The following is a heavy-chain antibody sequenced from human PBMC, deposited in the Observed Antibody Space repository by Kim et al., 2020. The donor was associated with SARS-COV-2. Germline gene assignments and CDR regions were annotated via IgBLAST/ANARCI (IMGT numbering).Heavy chain of an antibody. CDR1: GGSISSSNW. Sequence: SETLSLTCAVSGGSISSSNWWSWVRQPPGKGLEWIGEIYHSGSTNYNPSLKSRVTISVDKSKNQFSLKLSSVTAADTAVYYCARDSSIAAAAGTVFDYWGQGTLVTVSS. CDR3: ARDSSIAAAAGTVFDY. J-gene: IGHJ4*02. V-gene: IGHV4-4*02. CDR2: IYHSGST. D-gene: IGHD6-13*01.